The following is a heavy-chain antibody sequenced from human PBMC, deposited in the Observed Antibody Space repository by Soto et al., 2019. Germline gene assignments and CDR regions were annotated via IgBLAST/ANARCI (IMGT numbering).Heavy chain of an antibody. CDR1: GGSISSGDYS. CDR2: IYNSGIT. D-gene: IGHD3-3*01. V-gene: IGHV4-30-4*01. J-gene: IGHJ5*02. CDR3: ARGATVFGLVSRFWFDP. Sequence: PSETLSLTCTVSGGSISSGDYSWSWVRQSPGKGLEWIGHIYNSGITYYNPSLKSRVVISIDTSRNQFSLRLNSLTAADRAVYFCARGATVFGLVSRFWFDPWGQGTVVTVSS.